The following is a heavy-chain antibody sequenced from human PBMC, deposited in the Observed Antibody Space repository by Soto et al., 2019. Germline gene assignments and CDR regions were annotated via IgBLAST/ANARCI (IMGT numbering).Heavy chain of an antibody. CDR2: IYPGDSET. V-gene: IGHV5-51*01. CDR1: AYTFTNYY. Sequence: GESLKISCNGSAYTFTNYYIGWVRQMAGKGLEWMGIIYPGDSETTYSPSFQSQVTFSVDKSLNTAYLQWSSLKASDTAIYYCARQIYDSDTGPNFQYYFDSWGQGTPVTVSS. CDR3: ARQIYDSDTGPNFQYYFDS. D-gene: IGHD3-22*01. J-gene: IGHJ4*02.